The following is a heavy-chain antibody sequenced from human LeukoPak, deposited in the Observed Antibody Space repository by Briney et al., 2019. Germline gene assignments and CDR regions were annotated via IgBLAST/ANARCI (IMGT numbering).Heavy chain of an antibody. J-gene: IGHJ4*02. D-gene: IGHD6-19*01. Sequence: GGSLRLSCAASGFTFSSYGMHWVRQAPGKGLEWVAAISYDGSNKYYADSVKGRFTISRDNSKNTLYLQMNSLRAEDTAVYYCAKGIAVASFDYWGQGTLVTVSP. CDR2: ISYDGSNK. CDR3: AKGIAVASFDY. V-gene: IGHV3-30*18. CDR1: GFTFSSYG.